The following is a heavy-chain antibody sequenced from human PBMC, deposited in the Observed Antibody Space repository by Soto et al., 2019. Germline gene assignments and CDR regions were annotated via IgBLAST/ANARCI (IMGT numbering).Heavy chain of an antibody. CDR2: IYYSGST. Sequence: SETLSLTCTVSGGSISSYYWSWIRQPPGKGLEWIGYIYYSGSTNYNPSLKSRVTISVDTSKNQFSLRLSSVTAADTAVYYCARRRQLGGTFFFDYWGQGTLVTVSS. CDR3: ARRRQLGGTFFFDY. J-gene: IGHJ4*02. D-gene: IGHD3-10*01. V-gene: IGHV4-59*01. CDR1: GGSISSYY.